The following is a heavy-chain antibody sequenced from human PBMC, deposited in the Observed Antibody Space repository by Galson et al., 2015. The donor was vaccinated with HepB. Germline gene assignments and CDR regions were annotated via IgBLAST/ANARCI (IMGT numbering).Heavy chain of an antibody. CDR2: ISYEAKNQ. Sequence: SLRLSCAASGFTFRTYAMHWVRQAPGKGLEWVAAISYEAKNQHYADSVKGRFTISRDNSGNTLFVQMNSLKTEDTAMYYCARAGHGVFDCWGRGTLVTVSS. V-gene: IGHV3-30*04. CDR1: GFTFRTYA. J-gene: IGHJ4*02. CDR3: ARAGHGVFDC. D-gene: IGHD3-3*01.